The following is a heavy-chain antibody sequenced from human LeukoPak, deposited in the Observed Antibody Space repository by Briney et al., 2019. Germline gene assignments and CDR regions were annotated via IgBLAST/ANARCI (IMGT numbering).Heavy chain of an antibody. V-gene: IGHV1-46*01. CDR2: INPSGGST. D-gene: IGHD2-15*01. CDR1: GYTFTSYY. CDR3: ARDLSGGAYYMDV. Sequence: GASVKVSCKASGYTFTSYYMHWVRQAPGQGLEWMGIINPSGGSTSYAQKFQGRVTMTRDMSTSTVYMELSSLRSEDTAVYYCARDLSGGAYYMDVWGKGTTVTVSS. J-gene: IGHJ6*03.